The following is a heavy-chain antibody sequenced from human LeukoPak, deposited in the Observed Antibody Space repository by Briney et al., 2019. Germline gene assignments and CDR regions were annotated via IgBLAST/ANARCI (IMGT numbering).Heavy chain of an antibody. D-gene: IGHD3-22*01. CDR3: ARGASSGYFRPAYYYYMDV. J-gene: IGHJ6*03. Sequence: ASVKVSCKGGTSTNYAISWVRQAPGQGLEWMGGIIPNFGTVNYAQKFQGRVTITTDESTSTAYMELSSLRSEDTAVYYCARGASSGYFRPAYYYYMDVWGKGTSVIVSS. CDR2: IIPNFGTV. CDR1: GTSTNYA. V-gene: IGHV1-69*05.